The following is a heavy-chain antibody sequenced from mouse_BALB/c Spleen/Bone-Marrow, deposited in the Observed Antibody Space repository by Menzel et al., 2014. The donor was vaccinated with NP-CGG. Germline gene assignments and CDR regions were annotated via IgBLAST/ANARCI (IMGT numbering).Heavy chain of an antibody. CDR1: GFTFSSYG. CDR2: ISSGGSYT. Sequence: EVQLVESGGDLVKPGGSLKLSCAASGFTFSSYGMSWVRQTPDKRLEWVATISSGGSYTYYPDSVKGRFTISRDNAKNTLYLQMSSLESEDTAMYYCARQTYYDYDGYFDYWGQGTTLTVSS. D-gene: IGHD2-4*01. J-gene: IGHJ2*01. CDR3: ARQTYYDYDGYFDY. V-gene: IGHV5-6*01.